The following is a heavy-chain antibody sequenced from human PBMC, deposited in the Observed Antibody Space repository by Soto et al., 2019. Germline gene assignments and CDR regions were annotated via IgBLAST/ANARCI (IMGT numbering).Heavy chain of an antibody. CDR2: SYYSGST. CDR3: ARESGGYDSSARYGLDV. D-gene: IGHD5-12*01. J-gene: IGHJ6*02. CDR1: DDSITGVGRY. Sequence: MPHRCSVSDDSITGVGRYCTWIREQPRKGLEWICYSYYSGSTDYNPSLKRRATISVDRSKNQFSLNLTSVNAADTDIYYCARESGGYDSSARYGLDVWGQGTAVTVSS. V-gene: IGHV4-31*03.